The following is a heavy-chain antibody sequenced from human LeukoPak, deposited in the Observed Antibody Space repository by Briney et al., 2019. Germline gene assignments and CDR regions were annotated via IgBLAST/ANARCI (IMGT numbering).Heavy chain of an antibody. J-gene: IGHJ5*02. Sequence: SETLSLTCTVSGGSLSSYYWSWIRQPPGKGLEWIGYIYYSGSTNYNPSLKSRVAISEDTSKNQFSLKLSSVTAADTAVYYCARDVPSGGSGSSNWFDPWGQGTLVTVSS. CDR2: IYYSGST. CDR3: ARDVPSGGSGSSNWFDP. V-gene: IGHV4-59*01. D-gene: IGHD3-10*01. CDR1: GGSLSSYY.